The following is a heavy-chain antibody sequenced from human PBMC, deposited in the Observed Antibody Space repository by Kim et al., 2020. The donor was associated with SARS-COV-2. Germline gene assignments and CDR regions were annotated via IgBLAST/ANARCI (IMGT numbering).Heavy chain of an antibody. V-gene: IGHV3-7*01. J-gene: IGHJ4*01. CDR2: IKKDGSQK. D-gene: IGHD3-9*01. CDR3: VTSDSLYFGY. CDR1: GFTFGSYW. Sequence: GGSLRLSCAASGFTFGSYWMSWVRQAPGKGLEWVANIKKDGSQKHYVDSVKGRFTISRDNDRNSLYLQMNNLRAEDTAVYYCVTSDSLYFGYWRRGTL.